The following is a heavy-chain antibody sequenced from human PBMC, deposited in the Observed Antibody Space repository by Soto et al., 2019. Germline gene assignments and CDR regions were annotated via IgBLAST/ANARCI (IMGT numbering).Heavy chain of an antibody. J-gene: IGHJ1*01. CDR3: AKLTAA. D-gene: IGHD6-13*01. CDR1: GFTFSAYV. Sequence: EVEVLESGGGLVQPGGSLRLSCAASGFTFSAYVMSWVRQAPGKGLEWVSSITSSGGGTYYADSVKGRFTVSRDNSKNTVYSQMNSLRDEDKAVYYCAKLTAAWGQGTLVTVSS. CDR2: ITSSGGGT. V-gene: IGHV3-23*01.